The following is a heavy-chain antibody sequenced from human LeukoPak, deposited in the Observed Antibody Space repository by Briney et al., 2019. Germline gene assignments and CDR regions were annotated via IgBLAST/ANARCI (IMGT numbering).Heavy chain of an antibody. D-gene: IGHD4-11*01. J-gene: IGHJ6*03. V-gene: IGHV1-69*05. CDR2: IIPIFGTA. Sequence: ASVKVSCKASGGTFSSYAISWVRQAPGQGLEWMGGIIPIFGTANYAQKFQGRVTITTDESTSTAYMELSSLRSEDTAVYYCASRTTVTTSGYYHYYMDVWGKGTTVTVSS. CDR1: GGTFSSYA. CDR3: ASRTTVTTSGYYHYYMDV.